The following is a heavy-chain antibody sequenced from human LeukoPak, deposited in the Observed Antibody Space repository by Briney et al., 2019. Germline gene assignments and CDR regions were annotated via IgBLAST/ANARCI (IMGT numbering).Heavy chain of an antibody. CDR2: IYYSGST. Sequence: TTSETLSLTCTVSGGSISSYYWSWIRQPPGKGLEWIGYIYYSGSTNYNPSLKSRVTISVDTSKNQFSLKLRSVTAADTAVYYCATMEPTLNDYWGQGTLVTVSS. CDR3: ATMEPTLNDY. D-gene: IGHD1-26*01. CDR1: GGSISSYY. J-gene: IGHJ4*02. V-gene: IGHV4-59*08.